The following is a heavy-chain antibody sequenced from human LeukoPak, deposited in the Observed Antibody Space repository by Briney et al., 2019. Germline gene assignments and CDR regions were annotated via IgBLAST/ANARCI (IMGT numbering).Heavy chain of an antibody. CDR2: IIPIFGTA. CDR3: ATVPRYYDSILDYYFDY. V-gene: IGHV1-69*06. CDR1: GGTFSSYA. J-gene: IGHJ4*02. D-gene: IGHD3-22*01. Sequence: ASVKVSCKASGGTFSSYAISWVRQAPGQGLEWMGGIIPIFGTANYAQKFQGRVTMTEDTSTDTAYMELSSLRSEDTAVYYCATVPRYYDSILDYYFDYWGQGTLVTVSS.